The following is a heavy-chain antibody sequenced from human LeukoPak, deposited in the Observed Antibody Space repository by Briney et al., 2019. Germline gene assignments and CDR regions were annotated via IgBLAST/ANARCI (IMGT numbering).Heavy chain of an antibody. CDR3: ARDGIRYFGSQPTAFDY. CDR1: GGSFSGYY. D-gene: IGHD3-9*01. CDR2: INHSGST. Sequence: PSETLSLTCAVYGGSFSGYYCSWIRQPPGKGLEWIGEINHSGSTNYNPSLKSRVTISVDTSKNQFSLKLSSVTAADTAVYYCARDGIRYFGSQPTAFDYWGQGTLVTVSS. J-gene: IGHJ4*02. V-gene: IGHV4-34*01.